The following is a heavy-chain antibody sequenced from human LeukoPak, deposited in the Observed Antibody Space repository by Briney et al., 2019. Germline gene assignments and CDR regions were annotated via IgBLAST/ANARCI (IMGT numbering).Heavy chain of an antibody. J-gene: IGHJ4*02. D-gene: IGHD4-17*01. V-gene: IGHV1-18*01. CDR1: GYTFVSYG. Sequence: SVKVSCKASGYTFVSYGITWVRQAPGQGLEWMGWISAYDGNTKYAQKFQGRVTLTTDTSTSTASMELRSLRSDDTAVYYCARDSLDYGDYDPDYWGQGTLVTVSS. CDR3: ARDSLDYGDYDPDY. CDR2: ISAYDGNT.